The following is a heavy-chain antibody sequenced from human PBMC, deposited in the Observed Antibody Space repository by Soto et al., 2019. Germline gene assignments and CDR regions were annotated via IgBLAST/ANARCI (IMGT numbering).Heavy chain of an antibody. D-gene: IGHD1-1*01. J-gene: IGHJ3*02. CDR1: GFTFDDYA. Sequence: SLKISCAASGFTFDDYAMHWVRQAPGKGLEWVSGISWNSGSIGYADSVKGRFTISRDNAKNSLYLQMNSLRAEDTALYYCAKDMKRRRVTLNAFDIWGQGTMVTVSS. CDR3: AKDMKRRRVTLNAFDI. V-gene: IGHV3-9*01. CDR2: ISWNSGSI.